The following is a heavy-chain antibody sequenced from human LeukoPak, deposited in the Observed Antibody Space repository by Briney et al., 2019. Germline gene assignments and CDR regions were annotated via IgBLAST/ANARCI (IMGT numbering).Heavy chain of an antibody. CDR2: INWNGGST. CDR1: GFTFDDYG. V-gene: IGHV3-20*04. Sequence: PGGSLRLSCAASGFTFDDYGMSWVRQAPGKGLEWVSGINWNGGSTGYVDSVKGRFTISRDNAKNSLYLQMNSLRAEDTALYYCARLRDIVVVPAAIDYWGQGTLVTVSS. CDR3: ARLRDIVVVPAAIDY. D-gene: IGHD2-2*02. J-gene: IGHJ4*02.